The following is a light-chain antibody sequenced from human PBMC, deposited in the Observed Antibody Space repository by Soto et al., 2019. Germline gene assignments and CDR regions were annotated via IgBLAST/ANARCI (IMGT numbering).Light chain of an antibody. V-gene: IGKV3D-20*01. CDR1: QSLDNY. J-gene: IGKJ5*01. CDR2: DAS. CDR3: QQYGDSVT. Sequence: EIVLTQSPATLSLSPGERATLSCRASQSLDNYLAWYQQKPGLAPRLLIYDASNRATGIPDRFSGSGSGTDFTLTISRLEPEAFAVYYCQQYGDSVTFGQGTRLEIK.